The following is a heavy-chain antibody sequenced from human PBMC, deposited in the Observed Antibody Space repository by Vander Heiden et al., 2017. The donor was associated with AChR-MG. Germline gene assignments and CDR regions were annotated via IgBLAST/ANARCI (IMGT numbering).Heavy chain of an antibody. CDR2: FEPGDGET. D-gene: IGHD3-16*01. J-gene: IGHJ5*02. V-gene: IGHV1-24*01. CDR1: GYTLTELS. CDR3: ATISFGGGEAYWFDP. Sequence: VQLAQSGAEVKKPGASVKVPCKLSGYTLTELSIHWVRQAPGKGLEWMGGFEPGDGETIYAQKFQGRVTMTEDTSTDTAYMEWSSLRSEDTAVYYCATISFGGGEAYWFDPWGQGTLITVSS.